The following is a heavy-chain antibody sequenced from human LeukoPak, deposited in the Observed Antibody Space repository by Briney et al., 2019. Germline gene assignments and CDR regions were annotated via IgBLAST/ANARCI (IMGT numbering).Heavy chain of an antibody. CDR2: INHSGST. J-gene: IGHJ4*02. CDR1: GGSISSYY. V-gene: IGHV4-34*01. CDR3: ASRYGSGSYWNFDY. Sequence: SETLSLTCTVSGGSISSYYWSWIRQPPGKGLEWIGEINHSGSTNYNPSLKSRVTMSVDTSKNQFSLKLSSVTAADTAVYYCASRYGSGSYWNFDYWGQGTLVTVSS. D-gene: IGHD3-10*01.